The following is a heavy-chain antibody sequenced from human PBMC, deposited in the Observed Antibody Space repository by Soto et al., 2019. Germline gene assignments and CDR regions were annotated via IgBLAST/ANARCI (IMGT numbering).Heavy chain of an antibody. CDR1: GGTFSSYA. V-gene: IGHV1-69*13. D-gene: IGHD2-2*01. CDR2: IIPIFGTA. J-gene: IGHJ6*02. Sequence: SVKVSCKASGGTFSSYAISWVRQAPGQGXEWMGGIIPIFGTANYAQKFQGRVTITADESTSTAYMELSSLRSEDTAVYYCARRGYIVVVPAAPRDYYYYGMDVWGQGTTVTVSS. CDR3: ARRGYIVVVPAAPRDYYYYGMDV.